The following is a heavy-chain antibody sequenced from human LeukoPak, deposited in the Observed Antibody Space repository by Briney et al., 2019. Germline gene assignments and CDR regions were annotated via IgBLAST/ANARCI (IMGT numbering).Heavy chain of an antibody. CDR2: IYYSGST. Sequence: SETLSLTCTVSGGSISSGDYYWSWIRQPPGEGLEWIGYIYYSGSTYYNPSLKSRVTISVDTSKNQFSLKLSSVTAADTAVYYCARAPSDYGDYQDAFDIWGQGTMVTVSS. CDR1: GGSISSGDYY. D-gene: IGHD4-17*01. V-gene: IGHV4-30-4*01. CDR3: ARAPSDYGDYQDAFDI. J-gene: IGHJ3*02.